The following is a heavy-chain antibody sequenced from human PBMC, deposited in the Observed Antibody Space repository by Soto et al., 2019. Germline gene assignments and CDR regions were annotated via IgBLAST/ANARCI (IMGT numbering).Heavy chain of an antibody. CDR2: IYYSGST. D-gene: IGHD6-19*01. CDR3: ARRELAVTPFFDY. Sequence: PETLSLTYTVSGGPISSSNYYCGWIRQPPGKGLEWIGSIYYSGSTYYNPSLKSRVTISVDTSKNQFSLKLSSVTAADTAVYYCARRELAVTPFFDYWGQGTLVTVSS. V-gene: IGHV4-39*01. CDR1: GGPISSSNYY. J-gene: IGHJ4*02.